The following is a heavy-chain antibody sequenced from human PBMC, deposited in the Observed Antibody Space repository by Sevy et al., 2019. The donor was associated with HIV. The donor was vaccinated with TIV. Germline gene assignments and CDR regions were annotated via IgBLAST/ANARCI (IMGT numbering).Heavy chain of an antibody. CDR3: ARDRGSYGDYYFFDY. J-gene: IGHJ4*02. CDR1: GFTFSSYA. Sequence: GGSLRLSCAASGFTFSSYAMHWVRQAPGKGLEWVAVISYDGSNKDYADSVKGRFTISRDNSKNTLYLQMNSLRAEDTAVYYCARDRGSYGDYYFFDYWGQGTLVTVSS. V-gene: IGHV3-30*04. CDR2: ISYDGSNK. D-gene: IGHD4-17*01.